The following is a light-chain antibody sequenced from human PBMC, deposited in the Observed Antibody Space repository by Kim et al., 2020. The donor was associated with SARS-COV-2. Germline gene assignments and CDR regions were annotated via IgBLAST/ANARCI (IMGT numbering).Light chain of an antibody. V-gene: IGKV3-11*01. J-gene: IGKJ3*01. Sequence: SPGETATLSCRASQSVSSYLAWYQQKPGQAPRLPIYDASNRATGIPARFSGSGSGTDFTLTISSLEPEDFAVYYCLQRSNWPRVTFGAGTKVDIK. CDR2: DAS. CDR1: QSVSSY. CDR3: LQRSNWPRVT.